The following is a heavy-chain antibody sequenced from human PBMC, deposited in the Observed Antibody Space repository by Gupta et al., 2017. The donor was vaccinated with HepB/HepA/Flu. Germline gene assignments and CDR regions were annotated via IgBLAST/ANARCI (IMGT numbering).Heavy chain of an antibody. CDR3: AKGGTTPFDF. V-gene: IGHV6-1*01. Sequence: QIQLQQSGPGLVKPSQTLPLTCAISGDSVSSNTAAWPWIRQSPSRGLEWLGRTYYRSRWYNDYPISVKSRITINPDTAKNQFSLQLNSVTPGDTAVYYCAKGGTTPFDFWGQGTLVTVSS. J-gene: IGHJ4*02. CDR1: GDSVSSNTAA. D-gene: IGHD4-11*01. CDR2: TYYRSRWYN.